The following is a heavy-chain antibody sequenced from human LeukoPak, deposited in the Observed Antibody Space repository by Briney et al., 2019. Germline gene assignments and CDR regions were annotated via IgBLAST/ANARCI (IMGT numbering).Heavy chain of an antibody. Sequence: GGSLRLSCAASGFTFSSYGMNWVRQAPGKGLEWVGRITKKADGGTAVYAPPVNGRFTISRDDSKDMLYLQMNSLKTEDTAVYYCTRGPRPFDYWGQGTLVTVSS. CDR1: GFTFSSYG. J-gene: IGHJ4*02. CDR3: TRGPRPFDY. CDR2: ITKKADGGTA. V-gene: IGHV3-15*01.